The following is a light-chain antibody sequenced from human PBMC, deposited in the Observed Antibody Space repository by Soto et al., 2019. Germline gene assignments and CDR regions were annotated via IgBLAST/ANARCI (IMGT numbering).Light chain of an antibody. CDR3: CSYAGNNTLV. Sequence: QSALTQPRSVSGSPGQSVTISCTGTSSDVGGFNSVSWYQQHPGKAPKLMIYDVNKRPSGVPDRFSGSKSGSTASLTISGLQAEDEADYYCCSYAGNNTLVFGGGTKLTVL. J-gene: IGLJ3*02. V-gene: IGLV2-11*01. CDR2: DVN. CDR1: SSDVGGFNS.